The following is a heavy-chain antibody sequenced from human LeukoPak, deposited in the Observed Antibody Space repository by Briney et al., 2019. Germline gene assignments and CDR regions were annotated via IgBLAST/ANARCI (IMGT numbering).Heavy chain of an antibody. CDR3: AKGRGTFGAIISDAFDV. Sequence: PGGSLRLSCAASGFTFSSYAMSWVRQAPGKGLEWVSAISGSGGSTYYADSVKGRFTISRDNSKNTLYLQMNSLRAEDTAVYYCAKGRGTFGAIISDAFDVWGHGTMVIVSS. D-gene: IGHD3-3*01. J-gene: IGHJ3*01. CDR1: GFTFSSYA. V-gene: IGHV3-23*01. CDR2: ISGSGGST.